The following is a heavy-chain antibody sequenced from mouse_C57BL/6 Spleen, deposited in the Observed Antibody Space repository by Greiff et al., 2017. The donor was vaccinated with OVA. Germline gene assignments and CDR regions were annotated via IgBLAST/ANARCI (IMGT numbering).Heavy chain of an antibody. Sequence: EVKLVESGGGLVKPGGSLKLSCAASGFTFSDYGMHWVRQAPEKGLAWVAYISSGGSTIYYADTVKGRFTISRDNAKNTLFLQMTSLRSEDTAMYYCAGNWDRFAYWGQGTLVTVSA. CDR3: AGNWDRFAY. V-gene: IGHV5-17*01. J-gene: IGHJ3*01. CDR2: ISSGGSTI. D-gene: IGHD4-1*01. CDR1: GFTFSDYG.